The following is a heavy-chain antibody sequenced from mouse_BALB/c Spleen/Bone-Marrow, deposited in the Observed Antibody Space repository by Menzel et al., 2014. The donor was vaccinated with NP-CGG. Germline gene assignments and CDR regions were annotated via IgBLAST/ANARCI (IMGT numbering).Heavy chain of an antibody. CDR2: VYPGRGSI. J-gene: IGHJ4*01. Sequence: LQQSGSELVRPGASVKLSCKVSGYTFTNYWIHWVKQRPGQGLEWIGNVYPGRGSINSDEKFKTKATLTVDTSSSTAYMHLNSLTSEDSAVYYCARRLRGYYAMDYWGQGTSVTVSS. CDR1: GYTFTNYW. D-gene: IGHD1-3*01. CDR3: ARRLRGYYAMDY. V-gene: IGHV1S22*01.